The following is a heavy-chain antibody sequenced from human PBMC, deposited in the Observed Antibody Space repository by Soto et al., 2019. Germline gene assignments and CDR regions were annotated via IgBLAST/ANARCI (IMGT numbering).Heavy chain of an antibody. CDR2: ISSSSSYI. V-gene: IGHV3-21*01. D-gene: IGHD7-27*01. J-gene: IGHJ3*02. CDR1: GFTFSSYS. CDR3: ARDTGTNWGTPDAFDI. Sequence: GGSLRLSCAASGFTFSSYSMNWVRQAPGKGLEWVSSISSSSSYIYYADSVKGRFTISRDNAKNSLYLQMNSLRAEDKAVYYCARDTGTNWGTPDAFDIWGQGTMVTVSS.